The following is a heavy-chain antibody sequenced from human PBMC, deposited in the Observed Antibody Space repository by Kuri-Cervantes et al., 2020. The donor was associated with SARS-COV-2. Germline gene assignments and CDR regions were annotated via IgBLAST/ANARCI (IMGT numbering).Heavy chain of an antibody. V-gene: IGHV1-69*13. CDR1: GGTFRSFA. D-gene: IGHD2-2*01. CDR2: IIPIFGTA. Sequence: SVKVSCKASGGTFRSFAINWVRQAPGQGLEWMGGIIPIFGTANYAQKFQGRVTITADGSTSTAYMELSSLRSEDTAVYYCARDTWRSPAAITGSIDPWGQGTLVTVSS. J-gene: IGHJ5*02. CDR3: ARDTWRSPAAITGSIDP.